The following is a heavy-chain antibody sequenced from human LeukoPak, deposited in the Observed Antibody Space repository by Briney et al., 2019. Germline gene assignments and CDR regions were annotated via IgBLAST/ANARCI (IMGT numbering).Heavy chain of an antibody. D-gene: IGHD2-2*01. CDR1: GGIFRNYP. V-gene: IGHV1-69*13. CDR3: AICSSTWSGDRPDS. Sequence: SVKVSCKASGGIFRNYPISWVRQAPGQGLEWMGGILPIFRMTNYAEKFQGRVTITADESTTTAYLELNSLRSEDTAVYYCAICSSTWSGDRPDSWGQGSLVTVSS. CDR2: ILPIFRMT. J-gene: IGHJ4*02.